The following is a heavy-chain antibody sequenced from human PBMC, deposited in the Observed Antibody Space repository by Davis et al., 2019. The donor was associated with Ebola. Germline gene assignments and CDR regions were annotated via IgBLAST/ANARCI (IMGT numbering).Heavy chain of an antibody. V-gene: IGHV4-38-2*02. CDR3: ARDFYSSSSPNIKRSGG. D-gene: IGHD6-6*01. CDR1: GYSISSGYY. CDR2: IYHSGST. Sequence: PGGSLRLSCTVSGYSISSGYYWGWIRQPPGKGLEWIGSIYHSGSTYYNPSLKSRVTISVDTSKNQFSLKLSSVTAADTAVYYCARDFYSSSSPNIKRSGGWGQGTLVTVSS. J-gene: IGHJ4*02.